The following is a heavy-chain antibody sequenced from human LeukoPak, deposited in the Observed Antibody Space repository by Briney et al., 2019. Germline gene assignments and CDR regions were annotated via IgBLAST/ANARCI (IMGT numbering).Heavy chain of an antibody. CDR2: INTEGSST. Sequence: PGGSLRLSCAASGFTFRTYWMHWVRHAPGKGLMWVSRINTEGSSTSYADSVKGRFTISRDNAKNTLYLQMNSLRPEDTAVYYCARDLKTAMDYFDYWGQGALVTVSS. D-gene: IGHD2-2*01. V-gene: IGHV3-74*01. CDR1: GFTFRTYW. J-gene: IGHJ4*02. CDR3: ARDLKTAMDYFDY.